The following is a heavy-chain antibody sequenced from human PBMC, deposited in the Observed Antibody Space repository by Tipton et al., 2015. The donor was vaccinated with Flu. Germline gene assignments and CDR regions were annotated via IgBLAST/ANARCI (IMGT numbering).Heavy chain of an antibody. CDR3: ARPYSSTGDSSGYYYNY. CDR2: IIPIFGTA. V-gene: IGHV1-69*01. D-gene: IGHD3-22*01. J-gene: IGHJ4*02. CDR1: GGTFNSHA. Sequence: SGPEVKKPGSSVKVSCKASGGTFNSHAINWVRQAPGQGPEWMGGIIPIFGTAYYAQKFQGRVTITADESTSTAYMELSSLRSEDTAVYYCARPYSSTGDSSGYYYNYWGQGTLVTVSS.